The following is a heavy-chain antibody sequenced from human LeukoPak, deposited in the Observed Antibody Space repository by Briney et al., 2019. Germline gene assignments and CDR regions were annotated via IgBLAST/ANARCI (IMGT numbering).Heavy chain of an antibody. D-gene: IGHD1-20*01. CDR1: GGSIGSTTYY. Sequence: SETLSLTCTVSGGSIGSTTYYCGWIRQSPGKGLRWVGSISYSGSTYYNPSLKSRVSISVDTSKTQFYLKVIAGTAADTAVYYCARRITGTTSDSYDYWGQGTLVTVSS. CDR3: ARRITGTTSDSYDY. CDR2: ISYSGST. J-gene: IGHJ4*02. V-gene: IGHV4-39*01.